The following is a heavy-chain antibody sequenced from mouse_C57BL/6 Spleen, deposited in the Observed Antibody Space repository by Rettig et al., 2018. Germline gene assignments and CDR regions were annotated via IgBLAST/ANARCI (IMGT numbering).Heavy chain of an antibody. CDR3: ARLPHYFDD. V-gene: IGHV1-26*01. J-gene: IGHJ2*01. Sequence: WVKQSHGKSLEWIGDINPNNGGTSYNQKFKGKATLTVDKSSSTAYMELRSLTSEDSAVYYCARLPHYFDDRGQGTTLTVSS. CDR2: INPNNGGT.